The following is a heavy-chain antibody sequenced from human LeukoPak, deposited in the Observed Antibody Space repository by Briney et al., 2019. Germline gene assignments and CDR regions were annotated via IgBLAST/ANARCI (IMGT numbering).Heavy chain of an antibody. J-gene: IGHJ5*02. Sequence: SETLSLTCAGCGGSFSGYYWSWLRQPPGKGLEWIGVISHSGSTKYNPSLMSGVRISVDTSQNQFSLELATVPAAGTALYCFGKRSYGSGSYSEWFDPGGERTLLTLPS. CDR3: GKRSYGSGSYSEWFDP. V-gene: IGHV4-34*01. CDR2: ISHSGST. D-gene: IGHD3-10*01. CDR1: GGSFSGYY.